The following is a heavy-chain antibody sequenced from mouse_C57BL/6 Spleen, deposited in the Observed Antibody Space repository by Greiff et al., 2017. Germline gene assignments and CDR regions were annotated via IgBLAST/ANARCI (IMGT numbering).Heavy chain of an antibody. Sequence: QVQLQQPGAELVKPGASVKLSCKASGYTFTSYWMQWVKQRPGQGLEWIGEIDPSDSYTNYNQKVKGKAPLTVDTSSSTAYMQLSSLTSEDSAVYYCASPFYDGFAYGGQGTLVTVSA. CDR2: IDPSDSYT. D-gene: IGHD2-3*01. J-gene: IGHJ3*01. CDR1: GYTFTSYW. CDR3: ASPFYDGFAY. V-gene: IGHV1-50*01.